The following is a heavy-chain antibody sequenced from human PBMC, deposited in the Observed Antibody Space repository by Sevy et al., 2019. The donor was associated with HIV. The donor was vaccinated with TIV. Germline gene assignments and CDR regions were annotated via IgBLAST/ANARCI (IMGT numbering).Heavy chain of an antibody. CDR1: GFTFSSYW. CDR3: EVPMIWGVISFYYYGMDV. CDR2: IKQDGSEK. V-gene: IGHV3-7*01. D-gene: IGHD3-10*01. J-gene: IGHJ6*02. Sequence: GGSLRLSCAASGFTFSSYWMSWVRQAPGKGLEWVANIKQDGSEKYYVDSVKGRFTISRDNAKNSLYLQMNSLRAEDTAVYFCEVPMIWGVISFYYYGMDVWGQGTTVTVSS.